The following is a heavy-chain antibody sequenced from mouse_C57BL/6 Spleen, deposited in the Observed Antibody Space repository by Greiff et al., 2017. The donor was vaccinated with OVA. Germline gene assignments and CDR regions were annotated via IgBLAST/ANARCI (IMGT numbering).Heavy chain of an antibody. Sequence: VQLQQSGPGLVQPSQSLSITCTVSGFSLTSYGVHWVRQSPGKGLEWLGVIWSGGSTDYNAAFISSLSISKDNSKSQVFFKMNSLQADDTAIYYCARMSTVVATGAMDYWGQGTSVTVSS. V-gene: IGHV2-2*01. J-gene: IGHJ4*01. D-gene: IGHD1-1*01. CDR3: ARMSTVVATGAMDY. CDR2: IWSGGST. CDR1: GFSLTSYG.